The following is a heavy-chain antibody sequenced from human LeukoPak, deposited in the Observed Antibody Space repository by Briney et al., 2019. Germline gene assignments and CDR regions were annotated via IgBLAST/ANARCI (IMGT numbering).Heavy chain of an antibody. V-gene: IGHV4-59*01. CDR1: GGSLSSYY. D-gene: IGHD6-6*01. J-gene: IGHJ4*02. Sequence: TPSETLTLTCTVSGGSLSSYYWSWIRQPPGKGLEWIGYIYYSGSNNYNSSVRSRVTISVDTSKNQFSLKLSSVTAADTAVYYCAIGGSSSPLDYWGQGTLVTVSS. CDR3: AIGGSSSPLDY. CDR2: IYYSGSN.